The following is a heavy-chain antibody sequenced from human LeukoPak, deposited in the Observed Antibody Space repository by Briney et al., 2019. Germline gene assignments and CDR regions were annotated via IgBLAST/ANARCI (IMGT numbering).Heavy chain of an antibody. J-gene: IGHJ4*02. CDR1: GFTVSSNY. CDR2: IYAGGRT. V-gene: IGHV3-53*01. D-gene: IGHD6-6*01. CDR3: ARGRLAASTHAVDC. Sequence: GGSLRLSCVASGFTVSSNYMTWVRQAPGKGLEWVSVIYAGGRTYYADSVKGRFTISRDNSKDTLYLQMNNLRAEDTTVYYCARGRLAASTHAVDCWGQGTLVTVSS.